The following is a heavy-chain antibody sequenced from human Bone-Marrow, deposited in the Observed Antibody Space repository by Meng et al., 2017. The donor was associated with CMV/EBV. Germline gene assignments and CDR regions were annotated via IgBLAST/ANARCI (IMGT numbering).Heavy chain of an antibody. CDR2: IHYSGTT. CDR1: GDSISSSIYY. V-gene: IGHV4-39*07. CDR3: ARDITGDHY. Sequence: SETLSLTCTVSGDSISSSIYYWGWIRQPPGKGLEWIASIHYSGTTYYNPSLKSRVTISVDTSKNQFSLKVTSVTAADTAVYYCARDITGDHYWGQGTLVTVSS. J-gene: IGHJ4*02. D-gene: IGHD7-27*01.